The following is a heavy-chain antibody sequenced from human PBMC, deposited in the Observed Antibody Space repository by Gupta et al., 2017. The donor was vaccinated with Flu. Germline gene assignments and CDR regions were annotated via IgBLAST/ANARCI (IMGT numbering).Heavy chain of an antibody. V-gene: IGHV1-69*01. Sequence: PGQGVEWMGGILPVLGTANYAQKFQATVTITADESTSTVYMELSSLRSEDTAIYYCARTKDRDSGSYFDAFDIWGQGTMVTVSS. D-gene: IGHD1-26*01. J-gene: IGHJ3*02. CDR2: ILPVLGTA. CDR3: ARTKDRDSGSYFDAFDI.